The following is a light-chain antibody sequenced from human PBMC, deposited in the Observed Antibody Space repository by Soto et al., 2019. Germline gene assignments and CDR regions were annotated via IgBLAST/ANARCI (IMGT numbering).Light chain of an antibody. CDR3: AAWDDSLNGYV. J-gene: IGLJ1*01. V-gene: IGLV1-44*01. CDR2: SNN. CDR1: SSNIGSNT. Sequence: QSVLTQPPSASGTPGQRVTISCSGSSSNIGSNTVNWYQQLPGTAPKLLIYSNNQRPSGVPARFSGSKSGTSASLAISWLQSEDEAYYYCAAWDDSLNGYVFGTGTKLTVL.